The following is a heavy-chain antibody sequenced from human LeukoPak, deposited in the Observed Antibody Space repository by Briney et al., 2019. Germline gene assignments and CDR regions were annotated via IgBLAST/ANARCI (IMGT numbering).Heavy chain of an antibody. V-gene: IGHV4-34*01. CDR1: GGSLSGYY. Sequence: SETLSLTCAVYGGSLSGYYWSWIRQPPGTGLEWIGEINDSGSTNYNPSLKSRLTISGDTSKQQFSLKLSSVPAADTAVYYCAREAFVGARAVVLNYYYYYMDVWGKGTTVTVSS. J-gene: IGHJ6*03. D-gene: IGHD5-18*01. CDR2: INDSGST. CDR3: AREAFVGARAVVLNYYYYYMDV.